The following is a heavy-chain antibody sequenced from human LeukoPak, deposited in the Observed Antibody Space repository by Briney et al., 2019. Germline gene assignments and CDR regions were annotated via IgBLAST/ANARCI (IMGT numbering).Heavy chain of an antibody. D-gene: IGHD6-19*01. CDR3: AGIAVAGKVHFDY. Sequence: GGSLRLSCAASGFTFSSYSMNWVRQAPGKGLEWVAVISYDGSNKYYADSVKGRFTISRDNSKNTLYLQMNSLRAEDTAVYYCAGIAVAGKVHFDYWGQGTLVTVSS. J-gene: IGHJ4*02. CDR1: GFTFSSYS. CDR2: ISYDGSNK. V-gene: IGHV3-30*03.